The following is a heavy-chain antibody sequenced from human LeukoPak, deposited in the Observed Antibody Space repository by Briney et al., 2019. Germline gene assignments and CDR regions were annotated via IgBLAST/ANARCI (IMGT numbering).Heavy chain of an antibody. J-gene: IGHJ4*02. Sequence: GASVKVSCKASGYTFTGYYMHWVRQAPGQGLEWMGWINPNSGGTNYAEKFQGRVTMTRDTSISTAYMELSRLRSDDTAVYYCARASDGSGTTYCFDYWGQGTLVTVSS. CDR3: ARASDGSGTTYCFDY. D-gene: IGHD3-10*01. CDR2: INPNSGGT. CDR1: GYTFTGYY. V-gene: IGHV1-2*02.